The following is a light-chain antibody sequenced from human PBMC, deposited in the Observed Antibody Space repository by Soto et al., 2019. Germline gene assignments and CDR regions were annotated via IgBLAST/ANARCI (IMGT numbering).Light chain of an antibody. Sequence: EIVMTQSPATLSVSPGERATLSCRASQSVSSNLAWYQQKPGQAPRLLIYGASTRATGIPARFSGSGSGTEFTLCISILQSEDFAVYCCQQYNNCLRITFGQGTRLESK. CDR3: QQYNNCLRIT. V-gene: IGKV3-15*01. J-gene: IGKJ5*01. CDR1: QSVSSN. CDR2: GAS.